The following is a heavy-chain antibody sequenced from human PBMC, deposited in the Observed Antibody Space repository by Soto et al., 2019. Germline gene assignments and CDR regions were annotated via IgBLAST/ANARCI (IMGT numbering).Heavy chain of an antibody. Sequence: PGGSLRLSCAASGFTFSSYSMNWVRQAPGKGLEWVSSISSSSSYIYYADSVKGRFIISRDNAKNSLYLQMNSLRAEDTAVYYCARHIRRRYYYMDVWGKGTTVTVSS. D-gene: IGHD2-21*01. CDR2: ISSSSSYI. J-gene: IGHJ6*03. V-gene: IGHV3-21*01. CDR3: ARHIRRRYYYMDV. CDR1: GFTFSSYS.